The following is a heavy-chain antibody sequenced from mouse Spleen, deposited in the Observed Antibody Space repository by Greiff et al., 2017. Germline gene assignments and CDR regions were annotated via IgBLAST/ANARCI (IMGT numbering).Heavy chain of an antibody. Sequence: QVQLKQSGAELAKPGASVKMSCKASGYTFTSYWMHWVKQRPGQGLEWIGYINPSTGYTEYNQKFKDKATLTADKSSSTAYMQLSSLTSEDSAVYYCARRSIYDGSFAYWGQGTLVTVSA. J-gene: IGHJ3*01. CDR3: ARRSIYDGSFAY. D-gene: IGHD2-3*01. V-gene: IGHV1-7*01. CDR1: GYTFTSYW. CDR2: INPSTGYT.